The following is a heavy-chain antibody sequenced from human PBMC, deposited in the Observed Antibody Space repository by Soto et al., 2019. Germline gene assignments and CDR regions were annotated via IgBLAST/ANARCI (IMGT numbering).Heavy chain of an antibody. J-gene: IGHJ6*03. Sequence: QVQLVQSGAEVKKPGASVKVSCKASGYTFSNYYIHWVRRAPGQGLEWMGVINPRGGSTTYAQKFQGSVTMTSDTSTSTVYMDLSGLRSEDTAVYYCASGSRNYMDVWGKETTVTVSS. CDR1: GYTFSNYY. V-gene: IGHV1-46*03. CDR3: ASGSRNYMDV. CDR2: INPRGGST.